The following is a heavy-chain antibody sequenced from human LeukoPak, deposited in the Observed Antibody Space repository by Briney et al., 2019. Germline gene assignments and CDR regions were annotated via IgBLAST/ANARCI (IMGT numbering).Heavy chain of an antibody. Sequence: GASVKVSCKASGYTFTGYYMHWVRQAPGQGLEWMGGIIPIFGTADYAQRFQGRVTITADESTSTAYMELNSLRSEDTAVYYCARDSVNRGWVDYWGQGTLVTVSS. CDR1: GYTFTGYY. CDR3: ARDSVNRGWVDY. J-gene: IGHJ4*02. D-gene: IGHD3-10*01. V-gene: IGHV1-69*13. CDR2: IIPIFGTA.